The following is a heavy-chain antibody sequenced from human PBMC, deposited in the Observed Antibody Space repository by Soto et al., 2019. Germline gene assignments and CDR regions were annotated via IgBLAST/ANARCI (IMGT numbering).Heavy chain of an antibody. J-gene: IGHJ4*02. V-gene: IGHV3-66*01. CDR3: ARGYCSGGSCYRVEDY. CDR2: IYSGGST. CDR1: GFTVSSNY. Sequence: GGSLRLSCAASGFTVSSNYMSWVRQAPGKGLEWVSVIYSGGSTYYADSVKGRFTISRDNSKNTLYLQMNSLRAEDTAVYYCARGYCSGGSCYRVEDYWGQGTLVTVS. D-gene: IGHD2-15*01.